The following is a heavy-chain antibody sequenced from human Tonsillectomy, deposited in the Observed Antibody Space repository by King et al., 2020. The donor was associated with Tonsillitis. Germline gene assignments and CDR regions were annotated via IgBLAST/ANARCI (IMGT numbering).Heavy chain of an antibody. Sequence: VQLVESGGGVVQPGRSLRVSCAASGFVFSNFAIHWFRQAPGKGLEWVTVISHDGIKKYYADSVKGRFNISRDNSKITRHLQMHSLKRDDTALYFCVRGVIYHVDSDYFFYYGLAASGQGTTVSVSS. D-gene: IGHD5-12*01. CDR2: ISHDGIKK. J-gene: IGHJ6*02. CDR1: GFVFSNFA. CDR3: VRGVIYHVDSDYFFYYGLAA. V-gene: IGHV3-30-3*01.